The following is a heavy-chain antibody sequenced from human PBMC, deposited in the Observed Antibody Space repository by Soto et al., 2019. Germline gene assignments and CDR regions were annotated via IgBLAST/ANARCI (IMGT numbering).Heavy chain of an antibody. V-gene: IGHV4-59*11. Sequence: QVQLQESGPGLVKPSETLSLTCTVSGGSINNHYWSWIRQPPGKGPEWIGYIYYTGSTNYNPSLKSRVTISVDTSKNQFSLNLTSLTAADTAIYYCARSNWYSEYWGQGTLVTVSS. CDR2: IYYTGST. CDR3: ARSNWYSEY. D-gene: IGHD7-27*01. J-gene: IGHJ4*02. CDR1: GGSINNHY.